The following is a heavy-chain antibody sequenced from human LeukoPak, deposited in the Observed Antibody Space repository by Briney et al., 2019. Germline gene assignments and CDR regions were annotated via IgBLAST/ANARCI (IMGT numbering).Heavy chain of an antibody. CDR2: ISYDGSNK. CDR3: AKNMWWELLTDAFDI. D-gene: IGHD1-26*01. V-gene: IGHV3-30*18. J-gene: IGHJ3*02. CDR1: GFTFSSYG. Sequence: GRSLRLSCAASGFTFSSYGMHWVRQAPGKGLEWVAVISYDGSNKYYADSVKGRFTISRDNSKNTLYLQMNSLRAEDTAVYYCAKNMWWELLTDAFDIWGQGTMVTVSS.